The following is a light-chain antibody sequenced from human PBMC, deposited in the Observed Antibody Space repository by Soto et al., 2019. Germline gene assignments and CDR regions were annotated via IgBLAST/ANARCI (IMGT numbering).Light chain of an antibody. CDR2: DDK. Sequence: NFMLTQPHSVSESPGKTVTISRTRSSGSIANNYVQWYQQRPGSAPTTVIYDDKQRPSGVPDRFSGSIDSSSNSASLTISGLKTEDEADYYCQSYDSSNHNVVFGGGTKLTVL. J-gene: IGLJ2*01. CDR3: QSYDSSNHNVV. V-gene: IGLV6-57*04. CDR1: SGSIANNY.